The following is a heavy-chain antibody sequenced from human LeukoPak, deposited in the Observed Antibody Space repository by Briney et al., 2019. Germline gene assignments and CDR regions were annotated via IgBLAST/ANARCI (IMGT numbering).Heavy chain of an antibody. CDR2: ISSSSSYI. J-gene: IGHJ4*02. CDR1: GFIFSGYS. Sequence: GGSLRLSCAASGFIFSGYSMNWVRQAPGKGLEWVSSISSSSSYIYYADSVKGRFTISRDNAKNSLYLQMNSLRAEDTAVYYCARPYSSSRGNFDYWGQGTLVTVSS. CDR3: ARPYSSSRGNFDY. V-gene: IGHV3-21*01. D-gene: IGHD6-6*01.